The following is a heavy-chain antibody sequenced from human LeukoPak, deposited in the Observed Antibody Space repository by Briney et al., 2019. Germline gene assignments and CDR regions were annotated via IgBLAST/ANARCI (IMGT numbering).Heavy chain of an antibody. Sequence: PSQTLSLTCTVSGGSISSGSYYWSWIRQPAGKGLEWIGGIYTSGSTNYNPSLKSRVTISVDTSKNQFSLKLSSVTAADTAVYYCASGRGYSYGHSNNWFDPWGQGTLVTVCS. D-gene: IGHD5-18*01. CDR1: GGSISSGSYY. CDR2: IYTSGST. J-gene: IGHJ5*02. V-gene: IGHV4-61*02. CDR3: ASGRGYSYGHSNNWFDP.